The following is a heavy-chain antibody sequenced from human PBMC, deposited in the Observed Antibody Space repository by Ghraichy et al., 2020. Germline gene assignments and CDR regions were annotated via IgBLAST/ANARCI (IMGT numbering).Heavy chain of an antibody. CDR2: VYYSGST. V-gene: IGHV4-39*01. CDR1: GGSISSSRYY. D-gene: IGHD1-26*01. CDR3: ARLGHYSGSYYWFDP. Sequence: SQTLSLTCTVSGGSISSSRYYWGWIRQPPGKGLEWVGSVYYSGSTYYNPSLKSRITISVDTSKNQFSLNLSSVTAADTAVYYCARLGHYSGSYYWFDPWGQGTLVTVSS. J-gene: IGHJ5*02.